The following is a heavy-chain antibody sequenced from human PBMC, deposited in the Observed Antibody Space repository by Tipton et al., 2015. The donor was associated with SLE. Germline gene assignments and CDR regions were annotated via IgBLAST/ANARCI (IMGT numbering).Heavy chain of an antibody. V-gene: IGHV4-39*07. J-gene: IGHJ4*02. CDR2: VYYTGNT. Sequence: TLSLTCTVSGDSINTINYYWAWIRQPPGKGLEWVGTVYYTGNTFYNPSLKSRVTISVDTSKNQFSLNLSSVTAADTAVYYCARDEYRYDTTGYHLLGHFDFWGQGTLVTVSS. D-gene: IGHD3-22*01. CDR1: GDSINTINYY. CDR3: ARDEYRYDTTGYHLLGHFDF.